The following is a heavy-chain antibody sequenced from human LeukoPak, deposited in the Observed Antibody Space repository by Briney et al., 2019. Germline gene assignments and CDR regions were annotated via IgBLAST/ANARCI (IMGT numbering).Heavy chain of an antibody. CDR1: GYTFTSYG. V-gene: IGHV1-18*01. CDR3: ARDPPPYCGGDCYSDY. D-gene: IGHD2-21*02. CDR2: ISAYNGNT. Sequence: GASVKVSCKASGYTFTSYGISWVRQAPGQGLEWMGWISAYNGNTNYAQKLQGRVTMTTDTSTSTAYMELRSLRSDDTVVYYCARDPPPYCGGDCYSDYWGQGTLVTVSS. J-gene: IGHJ4*02.